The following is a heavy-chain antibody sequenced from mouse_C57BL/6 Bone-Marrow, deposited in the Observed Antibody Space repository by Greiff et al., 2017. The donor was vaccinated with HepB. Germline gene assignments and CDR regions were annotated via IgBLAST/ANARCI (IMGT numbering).Heavy chain of an antibody. CDR2: ISGGGGNT. J-gene: IGHJ1*03. V-gene: IGHV5-9*01. CDR3: ARSYYYGSSRYFDV. Sequence: EVQVVESGGGLVKPGGSLKLSCAASGFTFSSYTMSWVRQTPEKRLEWVATISGGGGNTYYPDSVKGRFTISRDNAKNTLYLQMSSLRSEDTALYYCARSYYYGSSRYFDVWGTGTTVTVSS. D-gene: IGHD1-1*01. CDR1: GFTFSSYT.